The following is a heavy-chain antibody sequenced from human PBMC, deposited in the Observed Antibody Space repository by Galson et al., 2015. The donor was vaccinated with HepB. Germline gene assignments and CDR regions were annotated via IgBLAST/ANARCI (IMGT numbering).Heavy chain of an antibody. CDR3: ARKSLSWLPAAGKSGFHY. J-gene: IGHJ4*02. CDR1: GFTFSNAW. Sequence: LRLSCAASGFTFSNAWMSWVRQHPGKGLEWIGYIYYSGSTEYNPSLKSRVTISLDTSKNQFSLKLRSVTAADTAVYYCARKSLSWLPAAGKSGFHYWGQGTLVTVSS. D-gene: IGHD6-13*01. V-gene: IGHV4-59*01. CDR2: IYYSGST.